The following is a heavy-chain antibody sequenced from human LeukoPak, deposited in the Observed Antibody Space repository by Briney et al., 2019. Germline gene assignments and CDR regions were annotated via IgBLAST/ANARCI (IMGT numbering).Heavy chain of an antibody. J-gene: IGHJ4*02. V-gene: IGHV3-23*01. CDR3: AKTADYGNYLLCY. D-gene: IGHD4-11*01. Sequence: QSGGSLRLSCAASGFTFSSYAMSWVRQAPGKGLEWVSGICGSGGSTYYADSVKGRFTISRDNSKNTPYLQMNSLRAEDTAVYYCAKTADYGNYLLCYWGQGTLVTVSS. CDR2: ICGSGGST. CDR1: GFTFSSYA.